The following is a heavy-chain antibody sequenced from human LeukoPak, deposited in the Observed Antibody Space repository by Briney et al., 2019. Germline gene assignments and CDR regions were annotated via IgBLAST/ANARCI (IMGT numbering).Heavy chain of an antibody. J-gene: IGHJ5*02. CDR2: IYYSGST. CDR3: ARRLAAAARRGFDP. V-gene: IGHV4-59*12. Sequence: PSETLSLTCTVSGGSISSYYWSWIRQPPGKGLEWIGYIYYSGSTNYNPSLKSRVTISVDTSKNQFSLKLSSVTAADTAEYYCARRLAAAARRGFDPWGQGTLVTVSS. D-gene: IGHD6-13*01. CDR1: GGSISSYY.